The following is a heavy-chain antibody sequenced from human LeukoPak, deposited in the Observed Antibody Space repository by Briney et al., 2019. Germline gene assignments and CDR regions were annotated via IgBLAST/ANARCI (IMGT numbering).Heavy chain of an antibody. J-gene: IGHJ3*02. Sequence: GESLRISCMGSGYSFTSYWISWVRQMPGKGLEWMGRIDPSDSYTNYSPSFQGHVTISADKSISTAYLQWSSLKASDTAMYYCARREDGDYALSSSAFDIWGQGTMVTVSS. CDR1: GYSFTSYW. CDR2: IDPSDSYT. CDR3: ARREDGDYALSSSAFDI. D-gene: IGHD4-17*01. V-gene: IGHV5-10-1*01.